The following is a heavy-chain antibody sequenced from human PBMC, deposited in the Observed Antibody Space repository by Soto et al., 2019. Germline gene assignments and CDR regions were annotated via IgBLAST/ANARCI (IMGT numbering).Heavy chain of an antibody. D-gene: IGHD6-13*01. V-gene: IGHV1-18*01. CDR1: GYTFTSYG. J-gene: IGHJ5*02. CDR2: ISAYNGNT. Sequence: QVQLVQSGAEVKKPGASVKVSCKASGYTFTSYGISWVRQAPGQGLEWMGWISAYNGNTNYAQKLQGRVTMTTDISTSTAYMELRSLRSDDTAVYYCARSRGLTIAAAGTGWFDPWGQGTLVTVSS. CDR3: ARSRGLTIAAAGTGWFDP.